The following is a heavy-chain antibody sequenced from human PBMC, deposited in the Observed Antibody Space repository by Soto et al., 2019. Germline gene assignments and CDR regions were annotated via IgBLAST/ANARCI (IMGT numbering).Heavy chain of an antibody. CDR1: GFTFGSYG. V-gene: IGHV3-30*18. CDR3: AKGRLDSNSYYYYGMDV. D-gene: IGHD6-13*01. Sequence: TGGSLRLSCAASGFTFGSYGMHWVRQAPGKGLEWVAVISYDGSNKYYADSVKGRFTISRDNSKNTLYLQMNSLRAEDTAVYYCAKGRLDSNSYYYYGMDVWGQGTTVTVSS. CDR2: ISYDGSNK. J-gene: IGHJ6*02.